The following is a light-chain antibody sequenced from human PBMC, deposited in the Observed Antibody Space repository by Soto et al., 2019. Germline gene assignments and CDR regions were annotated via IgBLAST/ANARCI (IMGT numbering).Light chain of an antibody. CDR1: SSDVGGYNY. J-gene: IGLJ1*01. Sequence: QSALTQPASVSGSPGQSITISCTGTSSDVGGYNYVSWYQQHPGKAPKFMIYDVSNRPSGVSNRFSGSKSGNTASLTISGLQADDEADYYCSSYTTGNTRQIVFGTGTKVTVL. CDR2: DVS. V-gene: IGLV2-14*01. CDR3: SSYTTGNTRQIV.